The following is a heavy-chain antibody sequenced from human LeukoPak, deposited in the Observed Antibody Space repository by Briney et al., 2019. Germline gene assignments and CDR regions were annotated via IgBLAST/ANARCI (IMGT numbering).Heavy chain of an antibody. CDR2: IYPGDSDT. J-gene: IGHJ4*02. Sequence: GESLKISCKGSGYSFTSYWIGWVRQMPGKGLEWMGIIYPGDSDTRYSPSFQGQVTISADKSISTAYLQWSSLKASDTAMYYCARGPYYVWGSYRSDPFDYWGQGTLVTVSS. V-gene: IGHV5-51*01. CDR1: GYSFTSYW. D-gene: IGHD3-16*02. CDR3: ARGPYYVWGSYRSDPFDY.